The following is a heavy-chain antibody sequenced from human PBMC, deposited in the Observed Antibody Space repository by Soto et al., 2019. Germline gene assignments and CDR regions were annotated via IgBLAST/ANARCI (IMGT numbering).Heavy chain of an antibody. J-gene: IGHJ6*04. D-gene: IGHD2-15*01. Sequence: PGGSLRLSCAASGFTFSSYGMHWVRQAPGKGLEWVAVIWYDGSNKYYADSVKGRFTISRDNSKNTLYLQMNSLRAEDTAVYYCARVARDIVVVAPLDVWGKGTTVTVSS. CDR3: ARVARDIVVVAPLDV. CDR1: GFTFSSYG. CDR2: IWYDGSNK. V-gene: IGHV3-33*08.